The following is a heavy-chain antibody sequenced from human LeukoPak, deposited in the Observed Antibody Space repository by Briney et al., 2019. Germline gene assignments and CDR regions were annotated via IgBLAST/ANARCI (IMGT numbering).Heavy chain of an antibody. Sequence: GGSLRLSCAASGFTFSSYAMSWVRQAPGKGLEWVSAISGSGGSTYYADSVKGRFTISRDNSKNTLYLQMNSLRAEDTAVYYCARDLIDSSSWFRSYPYYFDYWGQGTLVTVSS. J-gene: IGHJ4*02. CDR1: GFTFSSYA. V-gene: IGHV3-23*01. CDR2: ISGSGGST. CDR3: ARDLIDSSSWFRSYPYYFDY. D-gene: IGHD6-13*01.